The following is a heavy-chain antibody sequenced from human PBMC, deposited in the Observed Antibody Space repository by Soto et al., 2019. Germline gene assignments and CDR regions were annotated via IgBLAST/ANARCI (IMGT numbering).Heavy chain of an antibody. CDR2: ISYDGSNK. D-gene: IGHD3-9*01. CDR1: GFTFSSYG. CDR3: AKDVLRYFDWLTGSNWFDP. J-gene: IGHJ5*02. Sequence: TGGSLRLSCAASGFTFSSYGMHWVRQAPGKGLEWVAVISYDGSNKYYADSVKGRFTISRDNSKNTLYLQMNSLRAEDTAVYYCAKDVLRYFDWLTGSNWFDPWGQGTLVTVSS. V-gene: IGHV3-30*18.